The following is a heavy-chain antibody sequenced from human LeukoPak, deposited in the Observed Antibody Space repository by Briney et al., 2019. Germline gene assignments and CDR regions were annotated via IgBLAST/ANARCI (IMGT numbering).Heavy chain of an antibody. CDR3: ARDRNNWNNWFDP. D-gene: IGHD1-20*01. CDR1: GGSISSYY. CDR2: IYYSGST. V-gene: IGHV4-59*01. J-gene: IGHJ5*02. Sequence: PSETLSLTCTVSGGSISSYYWSWIRQPPGKGLEWIGYIYYSGSTNYNPSLKSRVTISVDTSKNQFSLKLNSVTAADTAVYYCARDRNNWNNWFDPWGQGTLVTVSS.